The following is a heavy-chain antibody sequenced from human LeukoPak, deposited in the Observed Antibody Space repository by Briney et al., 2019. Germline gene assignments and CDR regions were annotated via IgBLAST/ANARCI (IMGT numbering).Heavy chain of an antibody. CDR1: GYTFTGYY. CDR2: INPDSGGT. D-gene: IGHD3-10*01. J-gene: IGHJ4*02. CDR3: ARQRYSGRPEYYFDF. Sequence: EASVKVSCKASGYTFTGYYIHWVRQAPGQGPEWMGWINPDSGGTSYAQKFQGRVTVTRDTSISTAYMDLGSLRSDDTAVYYCARQRYSGRPEYYFDFWGQGTLVTVSS. V-gene: IGHV1-2*02.